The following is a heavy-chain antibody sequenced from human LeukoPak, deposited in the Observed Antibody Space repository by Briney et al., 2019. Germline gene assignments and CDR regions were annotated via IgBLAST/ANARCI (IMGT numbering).Heavy chain of an antibody. J-gene: IGHJ4*02. CDR2: ISPYGNTT. V-gene: IGHV3-64*02. CDR1: GFKFSNYA. D-gene: IGHD6-19*01. Sequence: PGGSLRLSCAASGFKFSNYALHWVRQAPGKGLEYVSAISPYGNTTYYGDSVKDRSIISRDDSKNTVYLQMGSLRVEDTAVYFCARGGGSGWYIKYWGQGTLVTVSS. CDR3: ARGGGSGWYIKY.